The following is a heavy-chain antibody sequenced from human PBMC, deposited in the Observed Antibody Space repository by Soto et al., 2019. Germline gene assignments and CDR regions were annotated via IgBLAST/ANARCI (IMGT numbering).Heavy chain of an antibody. D-gene: IGHD5-12*01. J-gene: IGHJ4*02. V-gene: IGHV4-31*03. CDR3: ASGVRRYSGYDPPDN. CDR1: GGSIIRGGYY. Sequence: QVHPQASGPGLVKPSQTLSLPCTVSGGSIIRGGYYWSWIRQHPGEGLEWIGYIYYNGSPYYNPSLKSRVSISLDTSKTQFSMNLRSETAAEPAGYYCASGVRRYSGYDPPDNWGPGTLGSVAA. CDR2: IYYNGSP.